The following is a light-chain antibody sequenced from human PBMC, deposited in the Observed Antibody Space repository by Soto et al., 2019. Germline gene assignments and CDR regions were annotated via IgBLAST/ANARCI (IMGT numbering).Light chain of an antibody. CDR3: QQYHSYWT. CDR2: DAS. V-gene: IGKV1-5*01. CDR1: QNIRSR. J-gene: IGKJ1*01. Sequence: DFQMTQSPSTLSASVGDRVTITCRASQNIRSRLAWFQQKPGKAPKLLIYDASSLESGVPQRFSGRGSVTEFPLTISSLQTDDFSTFYCQQYHSYWTIGQGTKVDIK.